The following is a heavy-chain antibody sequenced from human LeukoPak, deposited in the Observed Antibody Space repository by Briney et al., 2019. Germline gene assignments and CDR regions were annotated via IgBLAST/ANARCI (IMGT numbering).Heavy chain of an antibody. J-gene: IGHJ4*02. CDR3: TRGTVTRGLDY. CDR2: INPNSGGT. Sequence: ASVKVSFKASGYTFTDYYIHWVRQAPGQGLEWMGWINPNSGGTNYAQKFQGRVTMTRDTSITTGYMDLSSLTSDDTAVYYCTRGTVTRGLDYWGQGTLVTVSS. V-gene: IGHV1-2*02. CDR1: GYTFTDYY. D-gene: IGHD4-17*01.